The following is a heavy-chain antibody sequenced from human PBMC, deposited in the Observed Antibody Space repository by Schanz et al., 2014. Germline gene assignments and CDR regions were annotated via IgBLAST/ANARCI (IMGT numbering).Heavy chain of an antibody. CDR3: ASSGAGYSSSWDFDY. D-gene: IGHD6-13*01. V-gene: IGHV1-69*02. CDR2: IIPIHGIV. CDR1: GGTFSSDT. J-gene: IGHJ4*02. Sequence: QVHLVQSGAEVKKPGSSVKVSCKASGGTFSSDTFSWVRQAPGQGLEWMGRIIPIHGIVNYAQRFQDRVRITADKSTSTAYMELSSLRSDDTAVYYCASSGAGYSSSWDFDYWGQGTLVTVSS.